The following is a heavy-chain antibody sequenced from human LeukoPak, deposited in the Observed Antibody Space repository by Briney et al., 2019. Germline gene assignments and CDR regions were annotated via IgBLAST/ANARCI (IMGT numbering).Heavy chain of an antibody. D-gene: IGHD3-3*01. CDR3: ASLRTIPYDFWSGYRYYFDY. Sequence: PETLSHTPALPVYSSSSGYYWGWIRQPPGKGLEGIGSIYHSGSTYYKPSLKSRVTLSVDPSQDQLSLRLSSVTAADTAVYYWASLRTIPYDFWSGYRYYFDYWGQGTLVTVSS. V-gene: IGHV4-38-2*01. CDR1: VYSSSSGYY. J-gene: IGHJ4*02. CDR2: IYHSGST.